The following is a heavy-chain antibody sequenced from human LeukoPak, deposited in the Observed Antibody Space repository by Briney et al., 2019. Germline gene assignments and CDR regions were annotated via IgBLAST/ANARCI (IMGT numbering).Heavy chain of an antibody. CDR1: GFTFSSYG. D-gene: IGHD3-16*01. V-gene: IGHV3-33*03. J-gene: IGHJ6*02. CDR2: IWYDGSNK. CDR3: AKDIGGYYYYYGMDV. Sequence: GRSLRLSCAASGFTFSSYGMHWVRQAPGKGLEWVAVIWYDGSNKYYADSVKGRFTISRDNSKNSLYLQMNSLRTEDTALYYCAKDIGGYYYYYGMDVWGQGTTVTVSS.